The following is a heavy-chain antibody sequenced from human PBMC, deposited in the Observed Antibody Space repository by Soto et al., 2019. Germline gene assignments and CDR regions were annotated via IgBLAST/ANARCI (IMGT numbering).Heavy chain of an antibody. CDR3: AKDAQHTPYSSSWYSWNDVIYYYYYGMDV. D-gene: IGHD6-13*01. J-gene: IGHJ6*02. Sequence: GGSLRLSCAASGFTFSSYGMHWVRQAPGKGLEWVAVISYDGSNKYYADSVKGRFTISRDNSKNTLYLQMNSLRAEDTAVYYCAKDAQHTPYSSSWYSWNDVIYYYYYGMDVWGQGITVTVSS. V-gene: IGHV3-30*18. CDR1: GFTFSSYG. CDR2: ISYDGSNK.